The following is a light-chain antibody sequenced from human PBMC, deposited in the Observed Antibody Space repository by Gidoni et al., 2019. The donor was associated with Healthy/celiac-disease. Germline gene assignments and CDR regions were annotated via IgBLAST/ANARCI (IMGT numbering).Light chain of an antibody. CDR2: QDS. CDR1: KLGDKY. J-gene: IGLJ2*01. Sequence: SYELTQPPSVSVSPGQTASITCSGDKLGDKYACWYQQKQGQSPVLVIYQDSKRPSGIPERFSASNSGNTATLTISGTQAMDEADYYCQAWDSSTHVVFGGGTKLTVL. CDR3: QAWDSSTHVV. V-gene: IGLV3-1*01.